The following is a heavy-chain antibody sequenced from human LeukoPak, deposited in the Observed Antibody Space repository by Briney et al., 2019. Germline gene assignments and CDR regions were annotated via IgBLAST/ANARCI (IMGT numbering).Heavy chain of an antibody. CDR2: IHPSGST. V-gene: IGHV4-61*02. D-gene: IGHD1-26*01. CDR3: ARVMGSVTKALGYFGL. J-gene: IGHJ2*01. CDR1: GGSISSGAYY. Sequence: SQTLSLTCTVSGGSISSGAYYWSWIRQPAGKGLEWIGRIHPSGSTNYNPSLKSRVTISVDTSKNQFSLKLSSVTAADTAVYYCARVMGSVTKALGYFGLWGRGTLVTVSS.